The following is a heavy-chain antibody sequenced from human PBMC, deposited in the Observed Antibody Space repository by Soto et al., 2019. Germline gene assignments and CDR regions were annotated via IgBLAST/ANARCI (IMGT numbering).Heavy chain of an antibody. D-gene: IGHD3-16*02. CDR2: INPNSGGT. J-gene: IGHJ2*01. CDR3: ASDWVMITFGGVIAPYWYFDL. CDR1: GYTFTGYY. V-gene: IGHV1-2*02. Sequence: QVQLVQSGAEVKKPGASVKVSCKASGYTFTGYYMHWVRQAPGQGLEWMGWINPNSGGTNYAQKFQGRVTMTRDTSISTAYMELSRLRSDDTAVYYCASDWVMITFGGVIAPYWYFDLWGRGTLVTVSS.